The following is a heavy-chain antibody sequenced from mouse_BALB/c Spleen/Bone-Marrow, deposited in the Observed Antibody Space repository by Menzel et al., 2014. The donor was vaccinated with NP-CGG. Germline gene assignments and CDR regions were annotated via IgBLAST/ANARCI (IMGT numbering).Heavy chain of an antibody. CDR2: IWAGGST. CDR3: ATAYFGNYNYYFDY. J-gene: IGHJ2*01. V-gene: IGHV2-9*02. D-gene: IGHD2-10*01. CDR1: GFSLTSYG. Sequence: VKLEESGPGLVAPSQSLSITCAVSGFSLTSYGVHWVRQPPGKGLEWLGIIWAGGSTNYNSALMSRLSISKDNSKSQVFLKMNSLQTDDTAMYFCATAYFGNYNYYFDYWGQGTTLTVSS.